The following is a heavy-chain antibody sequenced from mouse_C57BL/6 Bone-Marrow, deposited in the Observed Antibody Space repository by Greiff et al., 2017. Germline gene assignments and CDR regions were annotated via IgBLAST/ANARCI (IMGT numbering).Heavy chain of an antibody. D-gene: IGHD2-4*01. Sequence: QVQLQQSGAELVRPGASVTLSCKASGYTFTDSEMHWVKQTPVHGLEWIGAIDPETGGTAYNQKFKGKAILTADKSSSTAYMEHRSLTSEDSAVYYCTISIYYDYDAWFAYWGQGTLVTVSA. V-gene: IGHV1-15*01. CDR3: TISIYYDYDAWFAY. CDR1: GYTFTDSE. J-gene: IGHJ3*01. CDR2: IDPETGGT.